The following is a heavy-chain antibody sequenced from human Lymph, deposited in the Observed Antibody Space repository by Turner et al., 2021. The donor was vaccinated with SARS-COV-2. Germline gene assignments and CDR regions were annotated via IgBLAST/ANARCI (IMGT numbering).Heavy chain of an antibody. V-gene: IGHV4-59*08. CDR3: ARHQGSTSGYDHGMNV. CDR2: FYKIGSI. Sequence: QVHLQESGPGLVSPSETLSLTFTVSGGSISSTAWGWLRQSPGRGLEWIGYFYKIGSIDYNPTLRSRVTISVDTSKNQLSRNLISETAADTAVYYCARHQGSTSGYDHGMNVWGQGTAVIVSS. CDR1: GGSISSTA. D-gene: IGHD1-1*01. J-gene: IGHJ6*02.